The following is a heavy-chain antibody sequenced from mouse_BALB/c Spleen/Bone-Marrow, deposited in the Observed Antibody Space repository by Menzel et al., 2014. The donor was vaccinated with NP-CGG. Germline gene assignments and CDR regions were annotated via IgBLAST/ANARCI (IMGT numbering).Heavy chain of an antibody. D-gene: IGHD4-1*01. V-gene: IGHV5-6*01. Sequence: EVQLQQSGGDLVKPGGSLKLSCAASGFTFSTYGMSWVRQTPDKRLEWVATISSGGGYTYYPDSVKGRFTISGDNANNTLYLQMSGLKSEDTAMYYCTRQRNWDHYAMDYWGQGTSVTVSS. J-gene: IGHJ4*01. CDR3: TRQRNWDHYAMDY. CDR2: ISSGGGYT. CDR1: GFTFSTYG.